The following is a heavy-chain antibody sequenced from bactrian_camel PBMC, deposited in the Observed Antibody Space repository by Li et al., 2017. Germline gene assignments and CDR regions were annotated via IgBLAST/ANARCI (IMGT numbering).Heavy chain of an antibody. CDR3: AADTACRVGCIANTSAARYNI. D-gene: IGHD4*01. Sequence: HVQLVESGGGSVQAGGSLRLSCVASEYHFGNSCCMGWFRRAPENEREVVAITYTCGGSTYLADNVKGRFTISHAGRTLYLQMNSLKSEDTAMYFCAADTACRVGCIANTSAARYNIWGQGTQVTVS. J-gene: IGHJ4*01. CDR1: EYHFGNSCC. V-gene: IGHV3S54*01. CDR2: TYTCGGST.